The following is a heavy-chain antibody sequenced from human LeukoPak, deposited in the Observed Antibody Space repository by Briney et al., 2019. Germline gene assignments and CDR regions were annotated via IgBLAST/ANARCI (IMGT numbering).Heavy chain of an antibody. Sequence: PGESLSLSCAASGFTFSSSGMNWVRQAPGKGLEWVSYISGSSSTTYYAYSVKGRFTISRDNAKNSLYLHMNRLRAETTAEYYCARDRCGGDCYKYFQHCGQGSLGTVSS. CDR3: ARDRCGGDCYKYFQH. CDR1: GFTFSSSG. V-gene: IGHV3-48*01. D-gene: IGHD2-21*02. CDR2: ISGSSSTT. J-gene: IGHJ1*01.